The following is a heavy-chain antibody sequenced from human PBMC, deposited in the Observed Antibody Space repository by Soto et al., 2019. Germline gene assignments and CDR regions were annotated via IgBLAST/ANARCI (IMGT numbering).Heavy chain of an antibody. CDR1: GGTFSSYA. D-gene: IGHD4-17*01. J-gene: IGHJ6*02. Sequence: QVQLVQSGAEVKKPGSSVKVSCKASGGTFSSYAISWVRQAPGQGLEWMGGIIPIFGTANYAQKFQGRVTITADESTSTAYMELSSLRSEDTAVYYCARARLDSYGDYATYYYYGMDVWGQGTTVTVSS. CDR2: IIPIFGTA. V-gene: IGHV1-69*01. CDR3: ARARLDSYGDYATYYYYGMDV.